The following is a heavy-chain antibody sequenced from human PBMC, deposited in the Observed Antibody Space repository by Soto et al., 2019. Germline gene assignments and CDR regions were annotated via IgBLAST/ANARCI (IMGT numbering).Heavy chain of an antibody. CDR2: INPNSGGT. V-gene: IGHV1-2*02. Sequence: ASVKVSCKASGYTFTGYYMHWVRQAPGQGLEWMGWINPNSGGTNYAQKFQGRVTMTRDTSISTAYMELSRLRSDDTAVYYCARGKAVAGKGRDYFDYWGQGTLVTVSS. J-gene: IGHJ4*02. D-gene: IGHD6-19*01. CDR3: ARGKAVAGKGRDYFDY. CDR1: GYTFTGYY.